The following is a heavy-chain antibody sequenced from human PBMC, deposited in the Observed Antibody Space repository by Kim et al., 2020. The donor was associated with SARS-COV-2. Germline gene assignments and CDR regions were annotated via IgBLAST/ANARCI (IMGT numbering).Heavy chain of an antibody. D-gene: IGHD2-2*01. CDR3: AKDQKDIVVVPAAIIDP. CDR2: ISYDGSNK. Sequence: GGSLRLSCAASGFTFSSYGMHWVRQAPGKGLEWVAVISYDGSNKYYADSVKGRFTISRDNSKNTLYLQMNSLRAEDTAVYYCAKDQKDIVVVPAAIIDPWGQGTLVTVSS. V-gene: IGHV3-30*18. CDR1: GFTFSSYG. J-gene: IGHJ5*02.